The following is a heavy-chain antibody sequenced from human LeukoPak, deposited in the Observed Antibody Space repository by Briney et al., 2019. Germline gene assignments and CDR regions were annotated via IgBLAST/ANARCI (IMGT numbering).Heavy chain of an antibody. Sequence: GGSLRLSCAASGFTFSSYSMNWVRQAPGKGLEWVSYIRSSSSSIYYADSVKGRFTISRDNAKNALYMQMNSLRAEDTAVYYCARADFWSGYYMDYWGQGTLVTVSS. CDR1: GFTFSSYS. CDR2: IRSSSSSI. D-gene: IGHD3-3*01. CDR3: ARADFWSGYYMDY. J-gene: IGHJ4*02. V-gene: IGHV3-48*01.